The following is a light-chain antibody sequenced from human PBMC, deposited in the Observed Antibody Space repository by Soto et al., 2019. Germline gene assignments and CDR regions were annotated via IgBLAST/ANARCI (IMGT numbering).Light chain of an antibody. J-gene: IGKJ4*01. V-gene: IGKV3-15*01. CDR3: QQYYSWPLT. CDR2: GAS. Sequence: ETVMTQSPATLSVSPGERATLSCRASQSVGTSLAWYQQKPGQAPRVLMYGASSRATGVPGRFSGSGSATEFTLNISSLQSEDFAVYYCQQYYSWPLTFGGGTKVEI. CDR1: QSVGTS.